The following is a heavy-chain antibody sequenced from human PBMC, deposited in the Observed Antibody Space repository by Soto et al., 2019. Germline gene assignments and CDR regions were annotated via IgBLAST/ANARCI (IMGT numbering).Heavy chain of an antibody. Sequence: ESGGGVVQPGRSLRLSCAASGFTFSSYAMHWVRQAPGKGLEWVAVISYDGSNKYYADSVKGRFTISRDNSKNTLYLQMNSLRAEDTAVYYCARSLCGSRCYSDYWGQGTLVTVSS. D-gene: IGHD1-26*01. CDR2: ISYDGSNK. J-gene: IGHJ4*02. V-gene: IGHV3-30-3*01. CDR1: GFTFSSYA. CDR3: ARSLCGSRCYSDY.